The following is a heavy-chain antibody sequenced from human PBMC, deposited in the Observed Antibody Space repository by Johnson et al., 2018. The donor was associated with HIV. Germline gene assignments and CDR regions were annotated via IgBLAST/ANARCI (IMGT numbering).Heavy chain of an antibody. D-gene: IGHD1-1*01. J-gene: IGHJ3*02. CDR2: ISYDGSNK. CDR3: AKERRNDLVFSAFDI. V-gene: IGHV3-30-3*01. Sequence: QAQLVESGGGVVQPGRSMRLSCAASGFTFSSYAMHWVRQDPGKGPEWVAVISYDGSNKYYADFVKGRFSISRDNSKNTLYLQMNSLSAEDPAVYYCAKERRNDLVFSAFDIWGQGTMVTVSS. CDR1: GFTFSSYA.